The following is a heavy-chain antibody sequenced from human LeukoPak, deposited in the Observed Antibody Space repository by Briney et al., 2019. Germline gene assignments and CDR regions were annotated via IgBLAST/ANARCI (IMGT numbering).Heavy chain of an antibody. D-gene: IGHD4-23*01. CDR2: IYSVGST. J-gene: IGHJ4*02. Sequence: GGSLRLSCAASVPSVSSNYMSWVRQAPGKGLEWVSVIYSVGSTYYADSVKGRFTISRDNSKNTLYLQMNSLITDDTAVDYCATDFHDYGGNGIDYLGQGTLVTVSS. CDR1: VPSVSSNY. V-gene: IGHV3-53*01. CDR3: ATDFHDYGGNGIDY.